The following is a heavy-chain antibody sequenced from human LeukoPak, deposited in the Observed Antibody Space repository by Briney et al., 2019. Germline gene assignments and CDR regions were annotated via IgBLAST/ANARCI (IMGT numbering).Heavy chain of an antibody. CDR1: GFTFSSYE. Sequence: GGSLTLSCAASGFTFSSYEMNWVRQAPGKGLEWVSYISSSGSTIYYADSVKGRFTISRDNAKNSLYLQMNSLRDEDTAVYYCASRALAYCGGDCQWYYFDYWGQGSLVTVSS. CDR3: ASRALAYCGGDCQWYYFDY. J-gene: IGHJ4*02. D-gene: IGHD2-21*02. V-gene: IGHV3-48*03. CDR2: ISSSGSTI.